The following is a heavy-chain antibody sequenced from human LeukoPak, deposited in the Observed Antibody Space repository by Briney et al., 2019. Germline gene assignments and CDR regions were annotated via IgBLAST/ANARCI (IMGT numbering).Heavy chain of an antibody. CDR3: ARAADNYDFWWPSWFDP. CDR1: GGSISSSSYY. CDR2: IYYSGST. D-gene: IGHD3-3*01. V-gene: IGHV4-39*07. J-gene: IGHJ5*02. Sequence: QSSETLSLTCTVSGGSISSSSYYWGWIRQPPGKGLEWIGSIYYSGSTYYNPSLKSRVTISVDTSKNQFSLKLSSVTAADTAVYYCARAADNYDFWWPSWFDPWGQGTLVTVSS.